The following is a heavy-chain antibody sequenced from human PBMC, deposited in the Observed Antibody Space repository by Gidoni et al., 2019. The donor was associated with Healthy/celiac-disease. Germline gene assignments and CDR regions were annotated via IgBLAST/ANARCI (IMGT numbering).Heavy chain of an antibody. CDR2: ISWNSGSI. J-gene: IGHJ4*02. Sequence: EVQLVESGGGLVQPGRSLRLSCAASGFTFDDYAMHWVRQAPGKGLEWVSGISWNSGSIGYADSVKGRFTISRDNAKNSLYLQMNSLRAEDTALYYCAKASTDYGDYPYYFDYWGQGTLVTVSS. D-gene: IGHD4-17*01. V-gene: IGHV3-9*01. CDR3: AKASTDYGDYPYYFDY. CDR1: GFTFDDYA.